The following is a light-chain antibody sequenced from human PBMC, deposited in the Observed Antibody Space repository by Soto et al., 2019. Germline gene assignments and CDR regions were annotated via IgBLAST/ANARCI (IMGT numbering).Light chain of an antibody. CDR1: QDISTY. V-gene: IGKV1-27*01. J-gene: IGKJ1*01. Sequence: DIRMTQSPSSLSSSVGDRVTIACRASQDISTYLAWYQQKPGKVPKLLIYAASTLLSGVPSRFSGSGSGTDFTLTISSLQPEDVATYYCQHYNSYSEAFGQGTKVELK. CDR2: AAS. CDR3: QHYNSYSEA.